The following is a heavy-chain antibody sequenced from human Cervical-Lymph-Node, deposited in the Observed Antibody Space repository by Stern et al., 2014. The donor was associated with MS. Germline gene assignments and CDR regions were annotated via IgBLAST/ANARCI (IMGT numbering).Heavy chain of an antibody. CDR3: ARCTTDLWSGYNHFDY. V-gene: IGHV4-4*09. CDR2: IYFSGST. Sequence: VQLVESGPGLVKPSETLSLTCTVSGGSISSYYWSWIRQSPGKGLEWIGNIYFSGSTNYNPSPKSRVTISIDTSGMQLSPRVSSGTAADTAVYYCARCTTDLWSGYNHFDYWGRGTLVSVSS. D-gene: IGHD3-3*01. J-gene: IGHJ4*02. CDR1: GGSISSYY.